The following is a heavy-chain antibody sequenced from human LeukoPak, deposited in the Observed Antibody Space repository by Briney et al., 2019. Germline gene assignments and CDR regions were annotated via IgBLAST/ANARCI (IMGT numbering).Heavy chain of an antibody. CDR1: GFSLSTSGVG. J-gene: IGHJ4*02. Sequence: SGPTLVNPTQTLTLTCTFSGFSLSTSGVGVGWIRQPPGKALEWLALIFWNDYTRYSPSVRSRLTITKDTSKNQVVLTMTNMDPVDTATYYCVHAISVGDTRHFDYWGQGTLVTVSS. CDR3: VHAISVGDTRHFDY. D-gene: IGHD2-2*02. CDR2: IFWNDYT. V-gene: IGHV2-5*01.